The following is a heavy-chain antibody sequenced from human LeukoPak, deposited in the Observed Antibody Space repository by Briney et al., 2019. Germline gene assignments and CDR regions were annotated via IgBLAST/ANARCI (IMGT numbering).Heavy chain of an antibody. CDR3: ARVARDDFWSGYKFYYYYYYMDV. V-gene: IGHV3-7*01. CDR1: GFTFSSYW. Sequence: TGGSLRLSCAASGFTFSSYWMSWVRQAPGKGLEWVANIKQDGSEKYYVDSVKGRFTISRDNAKNSLYLQMNSLRAEDTAVYYCARVARDDFWSGYKFYYYYYYMDVWGKGTTVTVSS. CDR2: IKQDGSEK. J-gene: IGHJ6*03. D-gene: IGHD3-3*01.